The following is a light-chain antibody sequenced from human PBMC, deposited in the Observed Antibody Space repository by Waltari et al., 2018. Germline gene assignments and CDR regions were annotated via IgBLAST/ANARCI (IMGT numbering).Light chain of an antibody. CDR2: EGS. CDR3: CSYAGSSTFYV. J-gene: IGLJ1*01. V-gene: IGLV2-23*01. Sequence: QSALTQPASVSGSPGQSITLSCTGTSSDVGSYNLVSWYQQHPGKAPKLMIYEGSKRHSGVSNRFSGSKSGNTASLTISGLQAEDEADYYCCSYAGSSTFYVFGTGTKVTVL. CDR1: SSDVGSYNL.